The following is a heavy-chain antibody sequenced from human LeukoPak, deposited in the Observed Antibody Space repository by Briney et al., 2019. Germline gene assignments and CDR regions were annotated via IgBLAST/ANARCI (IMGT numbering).Heavy chain of an antibody. V-gene: IGHV4-34*01. D-gene: IGHD5-18*01. CDR1: GGPFSSYY. J-gene: IGHJ5*02. Sequence: KPSETLSLTCAVYGGPFSSYYWSWIRQPPGKGLEWIGEINHSGSTNYNPSLKSRVTISVDTSKNQFSLKLSSVTAADTAVYYCARGRGLDVDTAMELTGGNWFDPWGQGTLVTVSS. CDR2: INHSGST. CDR3: ARGRGLDVDTAMELTGGNWFDP.